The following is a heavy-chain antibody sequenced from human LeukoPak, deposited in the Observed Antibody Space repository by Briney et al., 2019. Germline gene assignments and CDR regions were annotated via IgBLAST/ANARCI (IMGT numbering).Heavy chain of an antibody. Sequence: SVKVSCKASGGTFSSYAISWVRQAPGQGLEWMGGIIPIFGTANYAQKFQGRVTITADESTSTAYMELSSLRSEDTAVYYCARGTQRGGEFDYWGQGTLVTVSS. CDR3: ARGTQRGGEFDY. J-gene: IGHJ4*02. CDR2: IIPIFGTA. V-gene: IGHV1-69*13. D-gene: IGHD4-23*01. CDR1: GGTFSSYA.